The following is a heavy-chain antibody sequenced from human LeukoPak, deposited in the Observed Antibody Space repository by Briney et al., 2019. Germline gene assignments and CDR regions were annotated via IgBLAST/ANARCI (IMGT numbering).Heavy chain of an antibody. CDR1: GYSFTTYS. J-gene: IGHJ4*02. CDR3: ARWWRGTSY. Sequence: ASVKVSCKASGYSFTTYSITWVRQAPGQGVEWMGWISPDNGNTYYARRLQGRVSMTTDTATTTAYLELRSLTSDDTGVYYCARWWRGTSYWGQGTQVTVSS. V-gene: IGHV1-18*01. D-gene: IGHD1-26*01. CDR2: ISPDNGNT.